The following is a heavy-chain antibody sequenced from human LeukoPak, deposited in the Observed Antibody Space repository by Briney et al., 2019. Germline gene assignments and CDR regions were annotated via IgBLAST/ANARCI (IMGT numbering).Heavy chain of an antibody. V-gene: IGHV3-21*01. D-gene: IGHD2-15*01. CDR1: GFTFSSYS. J-gene: IGHJ5*02. CDR2: ISSSSSYI. CDR3: ARGADGVSSNSRGWFDP. Sequence: GGSLRLSCAASGFTFSSYSMNWVRQAPGKGLEWVSSISSSSSYIYYADSVKGRFTISRDNAKNSLYLQMNSLRAEDTAVYSCARGADGVSSNSRGWFDPWGQGTLVTVSS.